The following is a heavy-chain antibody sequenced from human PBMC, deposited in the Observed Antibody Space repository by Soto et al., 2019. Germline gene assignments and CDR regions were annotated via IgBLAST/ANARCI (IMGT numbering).Heavy chain of an antibody. CDR1: GFTVSSVY. J-gene: IGHJ4*02. CDR3: ARDILGGAYDFWH. Sequence: EVRLVESGGGLVQPGGSLRLSCAASGFTVSSVYMTWVRQAPGKGLEWVSVITSGGSTYYADSVRGRFTISRDNSKKTLYLQMNSLRAEDTDVYYCARDILGGAYDFWHGGQGTLVTVSS. CDR2: ITSGGST. V-gene: IGHV3-66*01. D-gene: IGHD3-3*01.